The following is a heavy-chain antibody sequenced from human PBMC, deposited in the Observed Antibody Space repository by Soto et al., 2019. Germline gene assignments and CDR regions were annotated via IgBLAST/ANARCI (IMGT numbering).Heavy chain of an antibody. Sequence: GASVKVSCKASQYKFTNYCAHWVRQAPGQGLEWMGIINPSGGSTNYARRFRGRVTMTRDTSTSTVYMELRSLRSDDTAVYYCARVVPGAEAWFGPWGQGTLVTVSS. CDR2: INPSGGST. CDR3: ARVVPGAEAWFGP. J-gene: IGHJ5*02. V-gene: IGHV1-46*01. CDR1: QYKFTNYC.